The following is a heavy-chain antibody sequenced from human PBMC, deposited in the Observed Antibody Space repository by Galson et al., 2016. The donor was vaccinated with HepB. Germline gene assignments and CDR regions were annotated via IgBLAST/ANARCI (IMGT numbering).Heavy chain of an antibody. V-gene: IGHV7-4-1*01. J-gene: IGHJ6*02. CDR1: GYTLTQYA. D-gene: IGHD3-10*01. CDR2: IKTDSGNP. CDR3: ARDNYFYSMDV. Sequence: SVKVSCKASGYTLTQYAINWVRQAPGQGLEWMGWIKTDSGNPTYAQGFTGRVVFSLDTSVNTAYLQIYNLKAEDTAVYYCARDNYFYSMDVWGQGTTVTVSS.